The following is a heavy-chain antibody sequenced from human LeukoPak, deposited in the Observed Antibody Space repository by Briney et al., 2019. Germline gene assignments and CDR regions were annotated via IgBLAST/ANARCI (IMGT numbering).Heavy chain of an antibody. CDR1: GFTFSGSW. CDR2: IKEDGSDK. CDR3: ATWNSDWEFAY. D-gene: IGHD1/OR15-1a*01. V-gene: IGHV3-7*05. J-gene: IGHJ4*02. Sequence: GGSLRLSCAASGFTFSGSWMTWVRQAPGKGLEWVARIKEDGSDKYYVDSVTGRFTISRDNTKNSLYLQMGSLRAEDTAVYYCATWNSDWEFAYWGQGTLVSVSS.